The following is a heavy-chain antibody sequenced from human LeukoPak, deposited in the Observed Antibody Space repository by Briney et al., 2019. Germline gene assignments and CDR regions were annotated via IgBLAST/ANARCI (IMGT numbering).Heavy chain of an antibody. CDR3: AKDLRSGGNSEGAFDI. CDR2: ITGSGGST. J-gene: IGHJ3*02. Sequence: GGSRRLSCAASGFTFSSYAMSWVRQAPGKWLEWVSIITGSGGSTYYADSVKGRFSISRDNSKNTLYLQMNSLRAEDTAVYYCAKDLRSGGNSEGAFDIWGQGTTVTVSS. CDR1: GFTFSSYA. V-gene: IGHV3-23*01. D-gene: IGHD4-23*01.